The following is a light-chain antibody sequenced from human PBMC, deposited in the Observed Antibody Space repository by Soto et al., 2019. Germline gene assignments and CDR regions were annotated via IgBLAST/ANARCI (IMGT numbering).Light chain of an antibody. V-gene: IGLV2-8*01. CDR3: NSFASSAKWV. Sequence: QSALTQPPSASGSPGQSVTISCTGTNSDVGGYNYVSWYQQYPGKAPKLLIYEVTKRPSGVPDRFSASKSGNTAYLTVSGLQAEDEADYYCNSFASSAKWVFGGGTKLTVL. CDR2: EVT. CDR1: NSDVGGYNY. J-gene: IGLJ3*02.